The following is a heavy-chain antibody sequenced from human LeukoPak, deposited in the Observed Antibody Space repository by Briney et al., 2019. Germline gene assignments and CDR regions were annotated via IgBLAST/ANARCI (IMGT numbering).Heavy chain of an antibody. CDR1: GFTFSSYA. CDR2: ISYDGSNK. V-gene: IGHV3-30-3*01. J-gene: IGHJ4*02. CDR3: ARDQDY. Sequence: GRSLRLSCAASGFTFSSYAMHWVRQAPGKGLEWVAVISYDGSNKYYADSVKGRFTISRDNSKNTLYLQMNSLRAEDTAVYYCARDQDYWGQGTLVTVSS.